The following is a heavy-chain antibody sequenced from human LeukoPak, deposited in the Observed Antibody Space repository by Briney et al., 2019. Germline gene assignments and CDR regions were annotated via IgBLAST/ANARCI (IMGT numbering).Heavy chain of an antibody. V-gene: IGHV4-59*01. J-gene: IGHJ4*02. Sequence: PSETLSLTCTVSGGPISSYYWSWIRQPPGKGLEWIGYIYYSGSTNYNPSLKSRVTISVDTSKNQFSLKLSSVTAADTAVYYCARDNGYWGQGTLVTVSS. CDR1: GGPISSYY. CDR2: IYYSGST. CDR3: ARDNGY.